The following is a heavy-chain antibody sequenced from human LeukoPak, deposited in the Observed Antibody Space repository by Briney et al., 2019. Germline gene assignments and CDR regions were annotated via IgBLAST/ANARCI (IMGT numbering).Heavy chain of an antibody. J-gene: IGHJ4*02. Sequence: PSETLSLTCAVYGGSFSGYYWSWIRQPPGKGLEWIGEINHSGSTNYNPSLKSRVTISVDTSKNQFSLKLSSVTAADTAVYYRAREWRWLQTGYFDYWGQGTLVTVSS. CDR2: INHSGST. CDR3: AREWRWLQTGYFDY. V-gene: IGHV4-34*01. CDR1: GGSFSGYY. D-gene: IGHD5-24*01.